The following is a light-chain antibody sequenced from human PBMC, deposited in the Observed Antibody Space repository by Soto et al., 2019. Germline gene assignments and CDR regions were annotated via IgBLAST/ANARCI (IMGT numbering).Light chain of an antibody. CDR1: QSVSSIY. Sequence: EILLTQSPGTLSWSPGERATLSCGGSQSVSSIYFACYQQKPCQAPRLLIYVASSRATGIPDRFSGSGSGTDFTLTISRLETEDFAVYYCQQYGSSLTWTFGQGTKVDIK. CDR3: QQYGSSLTWT. J-gene: IGKJ1*01. CDR2: VAS. V-gene: IGKV3-20*01.